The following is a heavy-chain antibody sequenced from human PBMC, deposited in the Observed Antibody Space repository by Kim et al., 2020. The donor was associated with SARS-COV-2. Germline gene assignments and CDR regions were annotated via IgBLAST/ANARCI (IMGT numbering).Heavy chain of an antibody. Sequence: SETLSLTCTVSGASISSRSYYWGWIRQPPGKGLEWIGSIYDSGSIYYNPSLRSRVTMSVDTSKNQFSLKLSSVTAADTAVYYCARHYYDTSGYYSQVDYFDYWGQGTLVTVSS. CDR2: IYDSGSI. V-gene: IGHV4-39*01. CDR3: ARHYYDTSGYYSQVDYFDY. CDR1: GASISSRSYY. J-gene: IGHJ4*02. D-gene: IGHD3-22*01.